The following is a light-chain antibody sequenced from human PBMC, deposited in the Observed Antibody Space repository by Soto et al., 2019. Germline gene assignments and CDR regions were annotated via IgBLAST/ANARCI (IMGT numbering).Light chain of an antibody. J-gene: IGLJ1*01. Sequence: QSALTQPASVSGSPGQSITISCTGTSSDVGGYNYVSWYQQHPGKAPKLMIYDVSNRPSGVSNRFSGSKSGNTASLTMSGLQAADEADYYCSSYTSSSSLWVFGTGTKLTVL. V-gene: IGLV2-14*01. CDR2: DVS. CDR3: SSYTSSSSLWV. CDR1: SSDVGGYNY.